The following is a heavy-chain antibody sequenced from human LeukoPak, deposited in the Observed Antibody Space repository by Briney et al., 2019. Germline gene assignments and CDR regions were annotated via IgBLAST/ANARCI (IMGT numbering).Heavy chain of an antibody. D-gene: IGHD3-10*01. V-gene: IGHV3-30*18. J-gene: IGHJ4*02. CDR3: AKDYGSGDSSPYPFDN. Sequence: GGSLRLSCVASGFTFSSYGMHWVRQAPGKGLEWVAVISYDGSNKYYADSVKGRFTISRDNSKNTLYLQMNSLRAEDTAVYYCAKDYGSGDSSPYPFDNWGQGTLVTVSS. CDR1: GFTFSSYG. CDR2: ISYDGSNK.